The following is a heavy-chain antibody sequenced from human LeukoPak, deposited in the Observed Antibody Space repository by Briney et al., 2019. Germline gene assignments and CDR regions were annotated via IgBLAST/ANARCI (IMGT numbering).Heavy chain of an antibody. Sequence: PGGSLRLSCAASGFTSSGILMTWVRQAPGKGLEWVANIKQDGTEKYYADSVKGRFTMSRDNAKNSLYLQMNSLRAEDTAVYYCGRRIAVATDYFDYWGQGTLVTVSS. CDR1: GFTSSGIL. D-gene: IGHD2-15*01. V-gene: IGHV3-7*01. J-gene: IGHJ4*02. CDR3: GRRIAVATDYFDY. CDR2: IKQDGTEK.